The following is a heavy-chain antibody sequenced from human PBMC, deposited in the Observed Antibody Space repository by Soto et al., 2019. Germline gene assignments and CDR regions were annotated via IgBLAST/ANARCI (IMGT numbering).Heavy chain of an antibody. V-gene: IGHV3-9*01. J-gene: IGHJ4*02. Sequence: EVQLVESGGGLVQPGRSLRLSCAASGFTFDDYAMHWVRQAPGKGLEWVSGISWNSGSIGYADSVKGRFTISRDNAKNSPYLQMNSLGAEDTALYYCARSLDYGSRYWGQGTLVTVAS. CDR2: ISWNSGSI. CDR3: ARSLDYGSRY. D-gene: IGHD4-17*01. CDR1: GFTFDDYA.